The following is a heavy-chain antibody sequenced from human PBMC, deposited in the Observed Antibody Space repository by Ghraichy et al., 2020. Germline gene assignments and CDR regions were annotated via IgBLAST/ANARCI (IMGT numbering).Heavy chain of an antibody. J-gene: IGHJ5*02. CDR1: GFSLSTSGVG. CDR2: IYWDDDK. CDR3: AHRTGGVRGSPNWFDP. Sequence: SGPTLVKPTQTLTLTCTFSGFSLSTSGVGVGWIRQPPGKALEWLALIYWDDDKRYSPFLKSRLTITKDTSKNQVVLTMTNMDPVDTATYYCAHRTGGVRGSPNWFDPWGQGTLVTVSS. V-gene: IGHV2-5*02. D-gene: IGHD3-10*01.